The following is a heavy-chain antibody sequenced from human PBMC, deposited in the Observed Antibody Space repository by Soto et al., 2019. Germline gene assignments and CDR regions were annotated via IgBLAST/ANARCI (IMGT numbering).Heavy chain of an antibody. CDR1: GYTFSSNA. Sequence: GASVKVSCKASGYTFSSNAIHWLRQSPGQELEWMGWINGGNGYAKYSQNFQDRVTLTRDASAGTTYMELSSLRSEDTAIFYCARATYTSGGSPTFAMDVWGQGTTVTVSS. CDR2: INGGNGYA. D-gene: IGHD3-10*01. V-gene: IGHV1-3*01. J-gene: IGHJ6*02. CDR3: ARATYTSGGSPTFAMDV.